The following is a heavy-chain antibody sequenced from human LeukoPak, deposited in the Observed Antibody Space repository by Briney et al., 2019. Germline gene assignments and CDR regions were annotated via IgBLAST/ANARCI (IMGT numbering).Heavy chain of an antibody. CDR1: GGSISSYY. V-gene: IGHV4-59*01. Sequence: SETLSLTCTVSGGSISSYYWSWIRQPPGKGLEWIGYIYYSGSTNYNPSLKSRVTISVDTSKNQFSLKLSSVTAADTAVYYCARPAYDSSGYFDAFDIWGQGAMVTVSS. D-gene: IGHD3-22*01. CDR2: IYYSGST. J-gene: IGHJ3*02. CDR3: ARPAYDSSGYFDAFDI.